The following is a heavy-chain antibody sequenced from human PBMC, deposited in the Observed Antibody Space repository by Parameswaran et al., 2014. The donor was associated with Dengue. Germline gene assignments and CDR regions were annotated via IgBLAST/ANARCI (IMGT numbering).Heavy chain of an antibody. D-gene: IGHD3-10*01. CDR2: IYHSGST. J-gene: IGHJ4*02. CDR3: ARRSSYNYMVRGQPGFDY. V-gene: IGHV4-4*02. Sequence: WIRQPPGKGLEWIGEIYHSGSTNYNPSLKSRVTISVDKSKNQFSLKLSSVTAADTAVYYCARRSSYNYMVRGQPGFDYWGQGTLVTVSS.